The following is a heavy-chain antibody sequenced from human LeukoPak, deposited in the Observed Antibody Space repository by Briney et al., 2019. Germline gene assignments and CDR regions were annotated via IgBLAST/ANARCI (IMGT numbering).Heavy chain of an antibody. D-gene: IGHD3-3*01. CDR1: GYTFSSYG. Sequence: GASVKVSCKASGYTFSSYGISWVQQAPGQGLEWMGWISAYNGNTNYAQMLQGRVTITADKSTSTAYMELSSLRSEDTAVYYCASVYDFWSGNDDYWGQGTLVTVSS. CDR2: ISAYNGNT. CDR3: ASVYDFWSGNDDY. V-gene: IGHV1-18*01. J-gene: IGHJ4*02.